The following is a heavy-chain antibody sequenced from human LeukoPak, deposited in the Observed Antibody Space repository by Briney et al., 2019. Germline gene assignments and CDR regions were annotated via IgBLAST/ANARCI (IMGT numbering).Heavy chain of an antibody. CDR1: GYTFSTYD. CDR2: MNPNSGNT. Sequence: ASVKVSCKASGYTFSTYDVIWVRQATGQGLEWMGWMNPNSGNTGYALKFRGRVTMTGDTSISTAYMELSSLRSEDTAVYYCAAAPSLDIVVVPAAMVGYWGQGTLVTVSS. J-gene: IGHJ4*02. D-gene: IGHD2-2*01. V-gene: IGHV1-8*01. CDR3: AAAPSLDIVVVPAAMVGY.